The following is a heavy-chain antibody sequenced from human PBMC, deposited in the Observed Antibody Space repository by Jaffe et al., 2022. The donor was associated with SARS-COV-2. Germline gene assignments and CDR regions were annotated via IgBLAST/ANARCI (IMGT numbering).Heavy chain of an antibody. D-gene: IGHD6-19*01. V-gene: IGHV3-33*01. J-gene: IGHJ3*02. CDR1: GFTFSSYG. CDR2: IWYDGSNK. Sequence: QVQLVESGGGVVQPGRSLRLSCAASGFTFSSYGMHWVRQAPGKGLEWVAVIWYDGSNKYYADSVKGRFTISRDNSKNTLYLQMNSLRAEDTAVYYCARDRGYSSGWRRSVDAFDIWGQGTMVTVSS. CDR3: ARDRGYSSGWRRSVDAFDI.